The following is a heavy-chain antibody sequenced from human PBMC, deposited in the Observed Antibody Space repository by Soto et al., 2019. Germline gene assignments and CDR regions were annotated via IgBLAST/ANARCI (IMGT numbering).Heavy chain of an antibody. CDR1: GFTFSSYA. J-gene: IGHJ4*02. CDR2: ISGSGGST. CDR3: AKDLRLVPHFDY. Sequence: EVQLLESGGGLVQPGGSLRLSCAASGFTFSSYAMSWVRKAPGKGLEWVSAISGSGGSTYYADSVKGRFTISRDNSKNTLYLQMNSLRAEDTAVYYCAKDLRLVPHFDYWGQGTLVTVSS. V-gene: IGHV3-23*01. D-gene: IGHD6-19*01.